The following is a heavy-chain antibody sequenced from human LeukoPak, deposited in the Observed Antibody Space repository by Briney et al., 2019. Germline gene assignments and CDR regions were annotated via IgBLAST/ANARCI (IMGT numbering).Heavy chain of an antibody. CDR2: IFYSGST. J-gene: IGHJ4*02. CDR3: ARHVSMVRGVIIGFDY. Sequence: SETLSLTCTVSGCSISSYYWSWIRQPPGKGLEWIGYIFYSGSTSYNPSLKSRVAISVDTSKNQFSLKLSSVTAADTAVYYCARHVSMVRGVIIGFDYWGQGTLVTVSS. CDR1: GCSISSYY. V-gene: IGHV4-59*08. D-gene: IGHD3-10*01.